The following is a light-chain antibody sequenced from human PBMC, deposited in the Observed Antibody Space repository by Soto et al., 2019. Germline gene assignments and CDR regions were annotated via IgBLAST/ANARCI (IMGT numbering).Light chain of an antibody. CDR3: QQSYSTPRIT. CDR1: QSISSY. Sequence: DIQMTPSPSSLSASVGDRVTITFRASQSISSYLNWYQQKPGKAPKLLIFGASSLQSGVPSRFSGSGSGTDFALTIASLQPEDIATYHCQQSYSTPRITLGQGTRLEIK. CDR2: GAS. V-gene: IGKV1-39*01. J-gene: IGKJ5*01.